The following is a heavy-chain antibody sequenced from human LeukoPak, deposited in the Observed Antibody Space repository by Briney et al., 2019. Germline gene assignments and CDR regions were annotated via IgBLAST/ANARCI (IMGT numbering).Heavy chain of an antibody. Sequence: GGSLRLSCAASGFTFSSYAMSWVRQAPGKGLEWVSAISGSGGSTYYADSVKGRFTISRDNSKNTLYLQMNSLRAEDTAVYYCAKRRCSGGSCYEASFDYWGQGTLVTVSS. J-gene: IGHJ4*02. CDR1: GFTFSSYA. V-gene: IGHV3-23*01. CDR2: ISGSGGST. CDR3: AKRRCSGGSCYEASFDY. D-gene: IGHD2-15*01.